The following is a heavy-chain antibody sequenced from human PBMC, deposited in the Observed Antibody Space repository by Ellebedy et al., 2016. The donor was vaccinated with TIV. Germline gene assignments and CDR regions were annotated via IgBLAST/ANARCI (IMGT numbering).Heavy chain of an antibody. CDR3: ARDAGSRELRPSCAFDI. D-gene: IGHD1-26*01. CDR1: GYTFTCCS. J-gene: IGHJ3*02. Sequence: ASVKVSXXASGYTFTCCSLHWVRQAPGQGLEWMGIINPSGGSTSYAQKFQGRVTMTRDTSTSTVYMELSSLRSEDTAVYYCARDAGSRELRPSCAFDIWGQGTMVTVSS. CDR2: INPSGGST. V-gene: IGHV1-46*01.